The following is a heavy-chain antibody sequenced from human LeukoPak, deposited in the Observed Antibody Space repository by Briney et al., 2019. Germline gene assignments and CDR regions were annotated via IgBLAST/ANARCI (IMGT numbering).Heavy chain of an antibody. CDR2: IKQDGNAK. D-gene: IGHD2-2*02. Sequence: PGGSLRLSCAVSGFTFSRYWMTWVRQAPGKGLEWLATIKQDGNAKYYVDTVKGRCTISRDNFKNSLDLQMSSLRAEDTAVYYCAKDTCSSISCYRGFDYWGQGTLVTVSS. CDR1: GFTFSRYW. CDR3: AKDTCSSISCYRGFDY. V-gene: IGHV3-7*01. J-gene: IGHJ4*02.